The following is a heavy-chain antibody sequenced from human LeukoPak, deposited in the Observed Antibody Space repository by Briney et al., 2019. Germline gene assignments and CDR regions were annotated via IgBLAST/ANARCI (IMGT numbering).Heavy chain of an antibody. Sequence: PGGSLRLSCTASGFTFSNAWMNWVRQAPGKGLEWVSYISSSSSTIYYADSVKGRFTISRDNAKNSLYLQMNSLRAEDTAVYYCAREPPRGSFDYWGQGTLVTVSS. CDR1: GFTFSNAW. CDR2: ISSSSSTI. J-gene: IGHJ4*02. CDR3: AREPPRGSFDY. V-gene: IGHV3-48*01. D-gene: IGHD1-26*01.